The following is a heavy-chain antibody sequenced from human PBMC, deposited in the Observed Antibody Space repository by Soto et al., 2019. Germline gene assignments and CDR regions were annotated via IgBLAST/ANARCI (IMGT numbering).Heavy chain of an antibody. CDR2: ISGSGGST. Sequence: GGSLRLSCAASGFTFSSYAMSWVRQAPGKGLEWVSAISGSGGSTYYADSVKGRFTISRDNSKNTLYLQMNSLRAEDTALYFCVRDRGYPDSFDVWGQGTMVTVSS. CDR3: VRDRGYPDSFDV. V-gene: IGHV3-23*01. CDR1: GFTFSSYA. D-gene: IGHD1-1*01. J-gene: IGHJ3*01.